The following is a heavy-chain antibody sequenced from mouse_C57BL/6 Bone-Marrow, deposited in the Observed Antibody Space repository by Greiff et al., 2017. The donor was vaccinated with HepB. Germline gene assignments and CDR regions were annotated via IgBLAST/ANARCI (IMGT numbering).Heavy chain of an antibody. D-gene: IGHD1-1*01. V-gene: IGHV1-69*01. J-gene: IGHJ3*01. CDR1: GYTFTSYW. CDR3: AALLRYPAWFAY. Sequence: QVQLQQPGAELVMPGASVKLSCKASGYTFTSYWMHWVKQRPGQGLEWIGEIDPSDSYTNYNQKFKGKSTLTVDKSSSTAYMQLSSLTSADTAVYYCAALLRYPAWFAYWGQGTLVTVSA. CDR2: IDPSDSYT.